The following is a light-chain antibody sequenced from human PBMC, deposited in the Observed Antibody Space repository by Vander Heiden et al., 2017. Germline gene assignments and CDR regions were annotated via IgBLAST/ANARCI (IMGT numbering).Light chain of an antibody. Sequence: QSALTQPPSVSGSPGQSVPIPCTGSIRDVGRYKRASWYQQTPGTAPKLMIYEVRNRPSGVPDRFSGSKSGNTASLTISGLQPEDEADYYCSSFTISGAWLFGGGTKLTVL. CDR2: EVR. J-gene: IGLJ3*02. CDR3: SSFTISGAWL. CDR1: IRDVGRYKR. V-gene: IGLV2-18*02.